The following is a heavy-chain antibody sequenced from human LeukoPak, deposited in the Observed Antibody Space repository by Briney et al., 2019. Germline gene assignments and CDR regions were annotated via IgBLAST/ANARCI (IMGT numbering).Heavy chain of an antibody. J-gene: IGHJ4*02. CDR1: GFTFSHYW. D-gene: IGHD5-18*01. Sequence: PGGSLRLSCAASGFTFSHYWMTWIRQAPGKGLEWVANIKQDGGEKYYVDSVKGRFTISRGNAKNSLYLQMNSLRVDDTALYYCARAGYTYTTLYYWGQGTLVTVSS. V-gene: IGHV3-7*01. CDR2: IKQDGGEK. CDR3: ARAGYTYTTLYY.